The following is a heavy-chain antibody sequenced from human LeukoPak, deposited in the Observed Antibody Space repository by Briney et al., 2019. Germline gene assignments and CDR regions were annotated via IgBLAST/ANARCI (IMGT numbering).Heavy chain of an antibody. CDR3: ARSGERYFDWLSSRAPHPHV. Sequence: ASVKVSCKASGYTFTSYYMHWVRQAPGQGLEWMGIINPSGGSTRYAQKFQGRVTMTRDTSTSTVYMEPSSLRSEDTAVYYCARSGERYFDWLSSRAPHPHVWGQGTTVTVSS. J-gene: IGHJ6*02. CDR2: INPSGGST. CDR1: GYTFTSYY. D-gene: IGHD3-9*01. V-gene: IGHV1-46*01.